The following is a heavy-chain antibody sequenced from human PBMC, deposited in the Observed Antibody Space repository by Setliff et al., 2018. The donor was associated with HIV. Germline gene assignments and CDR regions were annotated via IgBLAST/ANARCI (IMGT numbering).Heavy chain of an antibody. J-gene: IGHJ4*02. CDR3: ATLAAAGESYDY. V-gene: IGHV4-4*02. D-gene: IGHD6-13*01. CDR2: IFHGGNT. CDR1: GGPIRSPNW. Sequence: SETLSLTCTVSGGPIRSPNWWSWVRQPPGKGLEWVGEIFHGGNTNYSPSLESRVTLSVDKSKNQFSLRLSSVTAADTAVYYCATLAAAGESYDYWGQGSLVTVSS.